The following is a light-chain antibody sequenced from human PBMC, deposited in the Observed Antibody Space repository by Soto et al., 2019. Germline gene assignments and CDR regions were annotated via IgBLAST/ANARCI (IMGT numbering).Light chain of an antibody. J-gene: IGKJ5*01. CDR1: QSFSSTY. CDR3: QQYGSSPLT. CDR2: GAS. Sequence: EIVLTQSPGTLSLSPGERATLSCRASQSFSSTYLAWYQQKPGQAPRHLVYGASSSATGIPDRFSGFGSGTDFTLTISRLEPEDFAVYFCQQYGSSPLTFGQGTRLEIK. V-gene: IGKV3-20*01.